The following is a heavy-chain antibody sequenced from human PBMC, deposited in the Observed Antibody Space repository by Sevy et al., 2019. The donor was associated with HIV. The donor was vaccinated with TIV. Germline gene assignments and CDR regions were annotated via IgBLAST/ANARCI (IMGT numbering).Heavy chain of an antibody. Sequence: GGSLRLSCAASGFTFSSYGMHWVRQAPGKGLECVAVIWYDGSNKYYADSVKGRFTISRDNSKNTLYLQMNSLRAEETAVYYCARDQGQWLVRRGGAFDIWGQGTMVTVSS. D-gene: IGHD6-19*01. J-gene: IGHJ3*02. CDR1: GFTFSSYG. V-gene: IGHV3-33*01. CDR3: ARDQGQWLVRRGGAFDI. CDR2: IWYDGSNK.